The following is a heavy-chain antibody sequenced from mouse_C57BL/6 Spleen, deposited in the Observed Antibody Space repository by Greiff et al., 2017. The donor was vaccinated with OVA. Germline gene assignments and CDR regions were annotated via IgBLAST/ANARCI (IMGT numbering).Heavy chain of an antibody. CDR1: GFNIKDYY. D-gene: IGHD6-1*01. Sequence: VQLQQSGAELVKPGASVKLSCTASGFNIKDYYMPWVKQRTEQGLEWIGRIDPEDGETKYAPTFQGKATITADTSSNTAYLQLSSLTSEDTAVYYCARAPVPYYFDYWGQGTTLTVSS. CDR3: ARAPVPYYFDY. J-gene: IGHJ2*01. CDR2: IDPEDGET. V-gene: IGHV14-2*01.